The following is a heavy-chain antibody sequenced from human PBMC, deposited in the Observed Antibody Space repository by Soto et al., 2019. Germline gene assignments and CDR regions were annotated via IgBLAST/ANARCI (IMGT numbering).Heavy chain of an antibody. CDR3: AKDRGLVLSFYFDY. CDR1: GFTFSSYA. CDR2: ISWNSGSI. J-gene: IGHJ4*02. D-gene: IGHD6-19*01. V-gene: IGHV3-9*01. Sequence: GVSLRLSCAASGFTFSSYAMSWVRQAPGKGLEWVSGISWNSGSIGYADSVKGRFTISRDNAKNSLYPQMNSLRAEDTALYYCAKDRGLVLSFYFDYWGQGTLVTVSS.